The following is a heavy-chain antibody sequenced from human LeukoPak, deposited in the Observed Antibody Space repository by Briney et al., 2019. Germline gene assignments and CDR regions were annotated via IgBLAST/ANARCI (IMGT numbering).Heavy chain of an antibody. J-gene: IGHJ4*02. D-gene: IGHD3-10*01. CDR1: GYSISRGYY. Sequence: PSETLSLTCGVSGYSISRGYYWAWIRQPPGKGLEWIGTIYHTGSTYYTPSLGSRVTISVDTSKNEFSLNLNSVPAADTAVYYCARAGWIITSGIDYWGQGALVTVSS. CDR2: IYHTGST. V-gene: IGHV4-38-2*01. CDR3: ARAGWIITSGIDY.